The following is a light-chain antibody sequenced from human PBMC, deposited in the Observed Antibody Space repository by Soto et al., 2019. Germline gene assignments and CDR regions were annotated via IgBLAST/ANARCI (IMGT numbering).Light chain of an antibody. CDR3: SSYAGSNNFRYV. J-gene: IGLJ1*01. CDR2: EVI. V-gene: IGLV2-8*01. Sequence: QSALTQPPSASGSPGQSVTISCTGTSSDVGGYNYVSWYQHHPGKAPKLMIYEVIKRPSGVPDRFSGSKSGNTASLTVSGLQAEDEADYYCSSYAGSNNFRYVFGTGTKLTVL. CDR1: SSDVGGYNY.